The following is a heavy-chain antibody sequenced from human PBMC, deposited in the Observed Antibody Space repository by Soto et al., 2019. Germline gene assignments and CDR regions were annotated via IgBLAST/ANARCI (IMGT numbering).Heavy chain of an antibody. V-gene: IGHV4-31*03. CDR3: ARGIVSNWFDP. D-gene: IGHD2-15*01. J-gene: IGHJ5*02. Sequence: SETLSLTCTVSGGSISSGGYYWSWIRQHPGKGLEWIGYIYYSGSTYYNPSLKSRVTISVDTSKNQFSLKLSSVTAADTAVYYCARGIVSNWFDPWGQGTLVTVSS. CDR2: IYYSGST. CDR1: GGSISSGGYY.